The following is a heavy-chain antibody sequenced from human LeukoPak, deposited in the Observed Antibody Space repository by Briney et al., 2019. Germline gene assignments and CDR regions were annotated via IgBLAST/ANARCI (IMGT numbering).Heavy chain of an antibody. D-gene: IGHD2/OR15-2a*01. CDR3: ARDFFGDFDH. CDR2: IQYGGRT. J-gene: IGHJ4*02. V-gene: IGHV4-59*01. Sequence: SETLSLTCTVSGGSINNYDWSWIRHSRGKGLEWIGYIQYGGRTYYSPSLKSRVTISMDLSKIQFSLKMSSVTAADTAVYYCARDFFGDFDHWGQGILVTVSS. CDR1: GGSINNYD.